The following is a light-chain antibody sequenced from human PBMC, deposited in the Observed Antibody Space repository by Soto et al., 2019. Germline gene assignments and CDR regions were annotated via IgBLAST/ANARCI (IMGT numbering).Light chain of an antibody. J-gene: IGLJ2*01. CDR1: SSDVGAYNY. V-gene: IGLV2-14*03. CDR3: SSFTSITTRV. Sequence: QSVLTQPASVSGSPGQSITISCTGTSSDVGAYNYVSWYQQHPGKAPQVIIYDVNNRPSGVSNRFSGSKSGTTASLTISGLQAEDEADYYCSSFTSITTRVFGRGTKVTVL. CDR2: DVN.